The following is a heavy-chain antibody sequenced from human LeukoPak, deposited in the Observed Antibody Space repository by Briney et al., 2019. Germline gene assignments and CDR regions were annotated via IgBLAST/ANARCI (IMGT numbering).Heavy chain of an antibody. CDR1: GYTFTTYG. CDR2: ISAYNDNT. Sequence: ASVKVSCKASGYTFTTYGVTWVRQAPGQGPEWMGWISAYNDNTNYAQKLQGRVTMTADTSTSTAYMELRSLRYDDTAVYYCATKGGGYCSSYSCYIYDYWGQGTLVPVSS. V-gene: IGHV1-18*01. J-gene: IGHJ4*02. D-gene: IGHD2-2*02. CDR3: ATKGGGYCSSYSCYIYDY.